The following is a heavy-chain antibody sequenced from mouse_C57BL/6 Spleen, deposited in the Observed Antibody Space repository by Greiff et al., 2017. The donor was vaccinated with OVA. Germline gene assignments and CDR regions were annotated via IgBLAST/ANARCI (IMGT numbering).Heavy chain of an antibody. J-gene: IGHJ4*01. Sequence: DVKLVESGEGLVKPGGSLKLSCAASGLTFSSYAMSWVRQTPEKRLEWVAYISSGGDYIYYADTVKGRFTISRDNARNTLYLQMSSLKSEDTAMYYCTREVYYGNLYYAMDYWGQGTSVTVSS. CDR3: TREVYYGNLYYAMDY. V-gene: IGHV5-9-1*02. CDR1: GLTFSSYA. CDR2: ISSGGDYI. D-gene: IGHD2-1*01.